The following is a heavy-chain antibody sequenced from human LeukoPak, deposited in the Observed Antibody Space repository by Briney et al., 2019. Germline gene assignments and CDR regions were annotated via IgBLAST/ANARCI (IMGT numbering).Heavy chain of an antibody. V-gene: IGHV3-53*01. CDR3: AREDYYGGRSFDY. CDR2: IYSGGST. CDR1: GFSFSNYA. Sequence: PGGSLRLSCAASGFSFSNYAMNWVRQAPGKGLEWVSVIYSGGSTYYADSVKGRFTISRDNSKNTLYLQMNSLRAEDTAVYYCAREDYYGGRSFDYWGQGTLVTVSS. D-gene: IGHD3-10*01. J-gene: IGHJ4*02.